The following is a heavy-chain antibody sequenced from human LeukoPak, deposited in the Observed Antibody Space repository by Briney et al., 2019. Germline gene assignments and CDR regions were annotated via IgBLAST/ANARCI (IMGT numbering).Heavy chain of an antibody. CDR3: ARDKIVGATNFDY. V-gene: IGHV3-7*01. J-gene: IGHJ4*02. Sequence: PGGSLRLSCAASGLSFGFYAMSWVRQAPGKGLEWVANIKQDGSEEYYVDSVKGRFTISRDNAKNSLYLQMNSLRAEDTAVYYCARDKIVGATNFDYWGQGTLVTVSS. CDR1: GLSFGFYA. D-gene: IGHD1-26*01. CDR2: IKQDGSEE.